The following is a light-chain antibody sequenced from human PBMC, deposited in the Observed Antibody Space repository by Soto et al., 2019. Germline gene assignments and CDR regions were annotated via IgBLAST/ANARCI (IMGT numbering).Light chain of an antibody. V-gene: IGKV1-12*01. J-gene: IGKJ5*01. Sequence: DIHMTQSPSSVSASVGDRVTITCRASQGIRTWLAWYQQKPGRAPNLLIYSASSLQTGVPSRFSGSGSGTDFTLTISNLQPEDFATYYCQQANTLPFTFGQGTRREIK. CDR1: QGIRTW. CDR3: QQANTLPFT. CDR2: SAS.